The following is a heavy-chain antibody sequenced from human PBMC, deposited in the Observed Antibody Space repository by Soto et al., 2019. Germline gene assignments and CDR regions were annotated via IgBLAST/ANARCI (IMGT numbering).Heavy chain of an antibody. D-gene: IGHD6-19*01. J-gene: IGHJ4*02. V-gene: IGHV3-30*18. CDR3: AKSGWPDPYYFDY. Sequence: QVQLVESGGGVVQPGRCLRLSCAASGFTFSSYGMHWVRQAPGKGLEWVAVISYDGSNKYYADSVKGRFTISRDNSKNTLYLQMNSLRAEDTAVYYCAKSGWPDPYYFDYWGQGTLVTVSS. CDR2: ISYDGSNK. CDR1: GFTFSSYG.